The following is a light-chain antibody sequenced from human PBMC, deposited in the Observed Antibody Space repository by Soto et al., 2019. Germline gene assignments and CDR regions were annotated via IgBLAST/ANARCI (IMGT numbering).Light chain of an antibody. V-gene: IGKV3-15*01. J-gene: IGKJ4*01. CDR3: QQYNVWPLT. Sequence: EIVMTQSPATLSVSPGERATLSCSASQSVSSTLAWYQQKPGQTPKLLIYVASTWATGIPARFSGSGSGTEFTLTISSLQSEDFAVYYCQQYNVWPLTFGGGTKVEFK. CDR2: VAS. CDR1: QSVSST.